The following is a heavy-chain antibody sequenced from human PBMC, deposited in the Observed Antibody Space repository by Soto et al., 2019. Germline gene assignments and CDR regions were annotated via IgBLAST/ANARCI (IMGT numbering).Heavy chain of an antibody. V-gene: IGHV3-33*01. CDR3: AREIWSGIAARGHYYYGMDV. CDR1: GFTFSSYG. Sequence: GGSLRLSCAASGFTFSSYGMHWVRQAPGKGLEWVAVIWYDGSNKYYADSVKGRFTISRDNSKNTLYLQMNSLRAEDTAVYYCAREIWSGIAARGHYYYGMDVRGQGTTXTVSS. D-gene: IGHD6-6*01. CDR2: IWYDGSNK. J-gene: IGHJ6*02.